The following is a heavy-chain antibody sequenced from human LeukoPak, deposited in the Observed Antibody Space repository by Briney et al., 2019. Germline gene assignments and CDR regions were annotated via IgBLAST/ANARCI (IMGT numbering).Heavy chain of an antibody. J-gene: IGHJ3*02. D-gene: IGHD4-17*01. Sequence: PETLSLTCTVSGGSISSYYWSWIRQPAGKGLEWIGRIYTSGSTNYNPSLKSRVTMSVDTSKNQFSLKLSSVTAADTAVYYCARVSHSPPTLDIWGQGTMVTVSS. CDR1: GGSISSYY. CDR3: ARVSHSPPTLDI. V-gene: IGHV4-4*07. CDR2: IYTSGST.